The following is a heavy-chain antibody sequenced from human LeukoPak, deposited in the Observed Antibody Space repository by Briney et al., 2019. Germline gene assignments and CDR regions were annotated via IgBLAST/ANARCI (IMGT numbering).Heavy chain of an antibody. CDR2: NNAGNGNT. D-gene: IGHD1-26*01. CDR1: GYTFTSYA. Sequence: GASVKVSCKASGYTFTSYAMHWVRHAPGQRLEWMGWNNAGNGNTKYSQKFQGRVTITRDTSASTAYMELSSLRSEDTAVYYCARDFFGRHSGSSWGQGTLVTVSS. J-gene: IGHJ5*02. V-gene: IGHV1-3*01. CDR3: ARDFFGRHSGSS.